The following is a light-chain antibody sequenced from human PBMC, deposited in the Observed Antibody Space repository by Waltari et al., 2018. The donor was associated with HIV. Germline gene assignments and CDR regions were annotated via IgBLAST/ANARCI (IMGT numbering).Light chain of an antibody. V-gene: IGLV2-18*02. CDR1: TRDIGAYNR. CDR3: SSYTTSSTWV. J-gene: IGLJ3*02. Sequence: QSALTQPPSVSGSLGQSVTISCPGTTRDIGAYNRLSWYQQSPGTAPKLRIYEVTHRPSGVPVRFSGSKSGNTASLTISGLQADDEADYYCSSYTTSSTWVFGGGTKLTVL. CDR2: EVT.